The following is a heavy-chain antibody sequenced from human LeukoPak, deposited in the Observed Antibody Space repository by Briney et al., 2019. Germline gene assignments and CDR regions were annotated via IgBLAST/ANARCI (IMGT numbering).Heavy chain of an antibody. CDR2: INSDGSSA. J-gene: IGHJ4*02. Sequence: GGSLRLSCAASGFTFSTYWIHWVRQAPGKGLVWVSRINSDGSSATYADSVKGRFTISRDNAKNTVYLQMNSLRVEDTAVYFCTSRNDSGDYWGQGTPVTVSS. CDR1: GFTFSTYW. D-gene: IGHD3-10*01. V-gene: IGHV3-74*01. CDR3: TSRNDSGDY.